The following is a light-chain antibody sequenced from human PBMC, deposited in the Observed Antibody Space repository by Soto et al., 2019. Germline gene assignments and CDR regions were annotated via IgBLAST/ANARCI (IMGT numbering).Light chain of an antibody. CDR3: SSYTSSSTVV. J-gene: IGLJ2*01. CDR1: SSDVGGYNY. V-gene: IGLV2-14*03. CDR2: DVT. Sequence: QSALTQPASVSGSPGQSITISCTGTSSDVGGYNYVSWYQHHPGKAPKLMIYDVTNRPSGVSNRFSASKSGNTASLTISGLQAADEADYYCSSYTSSSTVVFGGGTKVTVL.